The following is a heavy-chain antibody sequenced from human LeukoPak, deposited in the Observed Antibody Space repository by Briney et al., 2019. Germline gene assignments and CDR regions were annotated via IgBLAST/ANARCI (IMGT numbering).Heavy chain of an antibody. V-gene: IGHV4-34*01. CDR1: GGSFSGYY. J-gene: IGHJ6*02. Sequence: PSETLSLTCAVYGGSFSGYYWSWIRQPPGKGLEWIGEINHSGSTNYNPSLKSRVTISVDTSKNQFSLKLSSVTAADTAVYYCARRVVPAARPIYYYYGMDVWGQGTTVTVSS. CDR3: ARRVVPAARPIYYYYGMDV. CDR2: INHSGST. D-gene: IGHD2-2*01.